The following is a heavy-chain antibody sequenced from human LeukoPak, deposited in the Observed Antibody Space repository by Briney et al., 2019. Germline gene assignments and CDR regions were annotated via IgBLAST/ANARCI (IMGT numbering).Heavy chain of an antibody. CDR1: GGSISSYY. CDR2: IYYSGST. CDR3: ARDVLAVAAWFDP. V-gene: IGHV4-59*01. J-gene: IGHJ5*02. D-gene: IGHD6-19*01. Sequence: SETLSLTCTVSGGSISSYYWSWIRQPPGKGLEWIGYIYYSGSTNYNPSLKSRVTISVDTSKNQFSLKLSSVTDADTAVYYCARDVLAVAAWFDPWGQGTLVTVSS.